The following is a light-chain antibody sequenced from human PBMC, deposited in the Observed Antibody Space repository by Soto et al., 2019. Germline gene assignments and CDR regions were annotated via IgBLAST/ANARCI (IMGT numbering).Light chain of an antibody. CDR3: SSYGGSNDLV. CDR1: SSDLGGYNY. J-gene: IGLJ2*01. V-gene: IGLV2-8*01. CDR2: EVS. Sequence: QSALTQPPSASGSPGQSVTISCTGTSSDLGGYNYVSWYQQHPGKAPKLIIYEVSKRPSGVPDRFSGSKSGNTASLTVSGLQAEGEADYYCSSYGGSNDLVFGGGTKLTVL.